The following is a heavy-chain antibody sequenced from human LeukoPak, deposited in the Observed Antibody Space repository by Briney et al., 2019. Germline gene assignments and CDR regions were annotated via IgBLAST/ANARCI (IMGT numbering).Heavy chain of an antibody. CDR3: ARCLPILTGQGAFDY. V-gene: IGHV4-4*02. CDR1: GDSISSGNW. Sequence: SGTLSLTCTVSGDSISSGNWWSWVRQPPGKGLEWIGEIYHSGQTNYNSSLKSRVTISVDKSKKKFSLSLTSVTAADMAVYYCARCLPILTGQGAFDYWGEGTLVTVSS. CDR2: IYHSGQT. J-gene: IGHJ4*02. D-gene: IGHD3-9*01.